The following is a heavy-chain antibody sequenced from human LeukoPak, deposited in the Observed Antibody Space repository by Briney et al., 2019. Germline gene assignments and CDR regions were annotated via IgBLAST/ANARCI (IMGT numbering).Heavy chain of an antibody. V-gene: IGHV1-46*01. CDR1: GYAFTSYD. CDR3: ARETPSYSYGPDY. Sequence: ASVKVSCKASGYAFTSYDINWVRQAPGQGLEWMGIINPSGGSTSYAQKFQGRVTMTRDTSTSTVYMELSSLRSEDTAVYYCARETPSYSYGPDYWGQGTLVTVSS. CDR2: INPSGGST. J-gene: IGHJ4*02. D-gene: IGHD5-18*01.